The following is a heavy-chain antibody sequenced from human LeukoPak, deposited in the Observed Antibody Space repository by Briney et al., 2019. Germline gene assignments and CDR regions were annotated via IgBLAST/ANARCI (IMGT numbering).Heavy chain of an antibody. V-gene: IGHV3-23*01. D-gene: IGHD1-26*01. CDR3: AKISGSRLYFDY. Sequence: PGGSLRLSCAASGFTFSGYAMSWVRQAPGKGLEWVSAISGSGGSTYYADSVKGRFTISRDNSKNTLYLQMNSLRAEDTAVYYCAKISGSRLYFDYWGQGTLVTVSS. CDR2: ISGSGGST. CDR1: GFTFSGYA. J-gene: IGHJ4*02.